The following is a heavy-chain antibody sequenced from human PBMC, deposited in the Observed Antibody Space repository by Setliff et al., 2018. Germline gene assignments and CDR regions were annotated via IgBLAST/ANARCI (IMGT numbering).Heavy chain of an antibody. CDR2: ISYSDIT. Sequence: AGGSLRLSCAASGFTFSTYAMNWVRQAPGKGLEWVSGISYSDITDYADSVKGRFTISRDNSKNTLYLQMNSLRAEDTAVYYCAIGGVQRRSSGTYFWNWGQGTLVTVSS. CDR1: GFTFSTYA. J-gene: IGHJ4*02. CDR3: AIGGVQRRSSGTYFWN. V-gene: IGHV3-23*01. D-gene: IGHD1-26*01.